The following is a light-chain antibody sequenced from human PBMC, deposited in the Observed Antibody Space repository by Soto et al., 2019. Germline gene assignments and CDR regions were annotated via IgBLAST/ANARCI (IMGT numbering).Light chain of an antibody. CDR1: QSITRW. V-gene: IGKV1-5*01. J-gene: IGKJ1*01. CDR3: QQYHTFLT. Sequence: DIQMTQSPSTLSASVGDRVTIACRASQSITRWFAWYQQKPGKAPKLLIFDASTLESGVPSRFSGSGYGTEFTLTISSLQPEDFATYYCQQYHTFLTFGQGTQVEVK. CDR2: DAS.